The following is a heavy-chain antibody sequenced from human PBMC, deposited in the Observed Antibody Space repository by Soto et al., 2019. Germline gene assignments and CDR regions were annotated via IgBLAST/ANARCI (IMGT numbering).Heavy chain of an antibody. CDR3: ATEPIYYNDGSGYYPLGH. V-gene: IGHV1-18*04. Sequence: QVQLVQSGAEVKKPGASVKVSCKASGYSFATYGFSWVRQAPGQGLECVGWISAHNGDTHYSKKFQGRVTLTTDTSTNIGYMELRSLTSDDTAVYFCATEPIYYNDGSGYYPLGHWGQGTLVTVSS. CDR2: ISAHNGDT. D-gene: IGHD3-22*01. J-gene: IGHJ4*02. CDR1: GYSFATYG.